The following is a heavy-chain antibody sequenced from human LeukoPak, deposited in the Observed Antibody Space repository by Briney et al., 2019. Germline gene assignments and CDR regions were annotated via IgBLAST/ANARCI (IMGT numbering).Heavy chain of an antibody. V-gene: IGHV4-61*02. J-gene: IGHJ3*02. CDR2: IYTSGST. CDR3: ARVPRITIFGVVTAGPYDAFDI. D-gene: IGHD3-3*01. CDR1: GGSISSGSYY. Sequence: PSQTLSLTCTVSGGSISSGSYYWSWIRQPAGKGLEWIGRIYTSGSTNYNPSLKSRVTISVDTSKNQFSLKLSPVTAADTAVYYCARVPRITIFGVVTAGPYDAFDIWGQGTMVTVSS.